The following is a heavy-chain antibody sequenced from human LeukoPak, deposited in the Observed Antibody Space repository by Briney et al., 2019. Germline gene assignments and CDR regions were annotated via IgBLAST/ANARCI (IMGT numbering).Heavy chain of an antibody. CDR2: ITSGSGTI. J-gene: IGHJ6*03. V-gene: IGHV3-48*01. D-gene: IGHD1-1*01. CDR3: ARGMEPRYYYYYYYMDV. CDR1: GFTFNSYS. Sequence: PGGSLRLSCTASGFTFNSYSMNWVRQAPGKGLEWVSDITSGSGTIYYADSVKGRFTISRDNAKNSLYLQMNSLRAEDTAVYYCARGMEPRYYYYYYYMDVGGKGPTVTVSS.